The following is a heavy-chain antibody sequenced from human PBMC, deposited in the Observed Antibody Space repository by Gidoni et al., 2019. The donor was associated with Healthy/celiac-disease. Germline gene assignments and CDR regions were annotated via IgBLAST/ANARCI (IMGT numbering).Heavy chain of an antibody. J-gene: IGHJ5*02. CDR1: GFTFSSYA. D-gene: IGHD3-22*01. CDR3: AKESYYDSSGYWNNWFDP. CDR2: ISGSGGST. V-gene: IGHV3-23*01. Sequence: EVQLLESGGGLVQPGGSLRLSCAASGFTFSSYAMSWVRQATGKGLEWASAISGSGGSTYYADSVKGRFTTSRDNSKNTLYLQMNSLRVEDTSVYYCAKESYYDSSGYWNNWFDPWGQGTLVTVSS.